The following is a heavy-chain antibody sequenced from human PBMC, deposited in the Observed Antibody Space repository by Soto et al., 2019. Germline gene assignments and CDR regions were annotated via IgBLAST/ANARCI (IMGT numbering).Heavy chain of an antibody. J-gene: IGHJ6*02. D-gene: IGHD2-15*01. CDR2: IDRGSTKI. CDR3: ARDGDKYCSAGSCYSGYYYYGMDV. Sequence: QVQLVESGGGLAKPGGSLRLSCAASGFTFSDYYMSWIRQAPGKGLEWVSYIDRGSTKIKYADSVKGRFTISRDNAKNSVYLQMNSLRAEDTAVYYCARDGDKYCSAGSCYSGYYYYGMDVWGQGTTVTVSS. CDR1: GFTFSDYY. V-gene: IGHV3-11*06.